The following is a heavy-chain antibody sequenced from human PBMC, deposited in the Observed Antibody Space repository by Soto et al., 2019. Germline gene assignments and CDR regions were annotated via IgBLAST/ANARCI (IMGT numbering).Heavy chain of an antibody. CDR3: ARAVLTTVTTNGMDV. Sequence: QVQLVQSGAEVKKPGSSVKVSCKASGGTFSSYAISWVRQAPGQGPEWMGGIIPIFGTANYAQKFQGRATITADESTSTAYMELSSLRSEDTAVYYCARAVLTTVTTNGMDVWGQGTTVTVSS. J-gene: IGHJ6*02. CDR1: GGTFSSYA. CDR2: IIPIFGTA. V-gene: IGHV1-69*12. D-gene: IGHD4-4*01.